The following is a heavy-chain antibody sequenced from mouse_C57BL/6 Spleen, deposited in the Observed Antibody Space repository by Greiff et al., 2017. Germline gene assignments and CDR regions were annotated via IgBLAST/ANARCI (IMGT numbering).Heavy chain of an antibody. CDR2: IDPSDSET. Sequence: QVQLQQPGAELVRPGSSVKLSCKASGYTFTSYWMHWVKQRPIQGLEWIGNIDPSDSETHYNQKFKDKATLTVDKSSSTAYMQLSSLTSEVSSVYYCARVYYDYAVSGFAYWGQGTLVTVSA. V-gene: IGHV1-52*01. CDR1: GYTFTSYW. D-gene: IGHD2-4*01. J-gene: IGHJ3*01. CDR3: ARVYYDYAVSGFAY.